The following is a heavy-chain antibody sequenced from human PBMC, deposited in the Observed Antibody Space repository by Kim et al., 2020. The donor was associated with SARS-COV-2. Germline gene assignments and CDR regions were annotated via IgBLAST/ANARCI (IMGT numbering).Heavy chain of an antibody. CDR1: GFTFSSYD. V-gene: IGHV3-48*03. D-gene: IGHD3-16*01. Sequence: GGSLRLSCAASGFTFSSYDMNWVRQAPGKGLEWVSYISRSGSPIYYADSVKGRFTISRDNAKNSLYLQMNSLRAEDTAVYYCARRPWGSYMDVWATGTTVTVSS. CDR3: ARRPWGSYMDV. CDR2: ISRSGSPI. J-gene: IGHJ6*03.